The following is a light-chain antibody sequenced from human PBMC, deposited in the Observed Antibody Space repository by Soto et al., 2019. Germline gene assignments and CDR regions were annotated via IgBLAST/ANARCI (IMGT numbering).Light chain of an antibody. V-gene: IGKV1-33*01. J-gene: IGKJ2*01. CDR1: HDIGKF. CDR3: QQCDSFPYT. CDR2: DAS. Sequence: DIQMTQSPSSLSAFVGDRITISCLASHDIGKFLNWFQQKPGKAPRLLIYDASHLETGVPSRYSGSGSGTDFTFTISSLQAEDIATYYGQQCDSFPYTFGQGSILEI.